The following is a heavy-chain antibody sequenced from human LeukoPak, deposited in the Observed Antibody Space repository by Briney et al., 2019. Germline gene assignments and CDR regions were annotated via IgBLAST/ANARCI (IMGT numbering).Heavy chain of an antibody. J-gene: IGHJ6*03. CDR1: GGTFSSYA. V-gene: IGHV1-69*05. CDR2: IIPIFGTA. D-gene: IGHD6-19*01. CDR3: AKSPPRQWLSDYYYLDV. Sequence: ASVKVSCKASGGTFSSYAFKWVGQAPGQGLEWMGGIIPIFGTANYAQKFQGRVTITTDESTNTAYMELSSLKSEDTAVYYCAKSPPRQWLSDYYYLDVWGKGTTVIVSS.